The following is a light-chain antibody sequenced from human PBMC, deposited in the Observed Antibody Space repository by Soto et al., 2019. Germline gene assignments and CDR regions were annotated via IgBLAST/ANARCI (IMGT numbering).Light chain of an antibody. CDR2: GAS. CDR3: QQYNNWPPYT. V-gene: IGKV3-15*01. CDR1: QSVGSD. J-gene: IGKJ2*01. Sequence: EMVMTQSPATLSVSPGERATLSCRASQSVGSDLAWYQQKPGQAPRLLIYGASTRATGIPGRFSGSGSGTEFTLTISSLQTEDFAVYYCQQYNNWPPYTFGQGTKLEI.